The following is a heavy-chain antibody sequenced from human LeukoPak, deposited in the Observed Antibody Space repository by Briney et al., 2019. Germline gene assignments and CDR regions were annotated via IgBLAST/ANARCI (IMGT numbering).Heavy chain of an antibody. Sequence: SETLSLTCAVYGGSFSGYYWSWIRQPPGKGLEWIGEINHSGSTNYNPSLKSRVTISVDTSKNQLSLRLSSVTAADTAVYYCARDGALYDYVRGSYNAFDIWGQGTMVTVSS. CDR2: INHSGST. D-gene: IGHD3-16*01. J-gene: IGHJ3*02. CDR3: ARDGALYDYVRGSYNAFDI. V-gene: IGHV4-34*01. CDR1: GGSFSGYY.